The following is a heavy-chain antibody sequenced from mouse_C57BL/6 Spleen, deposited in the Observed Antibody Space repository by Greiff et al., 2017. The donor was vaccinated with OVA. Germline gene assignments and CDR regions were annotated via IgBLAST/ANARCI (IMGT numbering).Heavy chain of an antibody. CDR2: IDPETGGT. CDR3: TRLGYYSNYDYAMDY. J-gene: IGHJ4*01. Sequence: QVQLQQSGAELVRPGASVTLSCKASGYTFTDYEMHWVKQTPVHGLEWIGAIDPETGGTAYNQKFKGKAILTADKSSSTAYMELRSLTSEDSAVYYCTRLGYYSNYDYAMDYWGQGTSVTVSS. D-gene: IGHD2-5*01. V-gene: IGHV1-15*01. CDR1: GYTFTDYE.